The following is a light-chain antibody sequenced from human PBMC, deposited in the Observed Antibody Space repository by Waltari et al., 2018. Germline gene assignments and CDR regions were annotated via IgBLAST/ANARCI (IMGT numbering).Light chain of an antibody. Sequence: EIVLTQSPATLSLSPGERATLSCRASQSVSGYLAWYQQKPGQAPRLLIYDAYKRAPGIPARFSGSESGTDFTLTINSLEPEDLAVYYYQQRSNWPLTFGGGTRVEIK. J-gene: IGKJ4*01. CDR2: DAY. V-gene: IGKV3-11*01. CDR1: QSVSGY. CDR3: QQRSNWPLT.